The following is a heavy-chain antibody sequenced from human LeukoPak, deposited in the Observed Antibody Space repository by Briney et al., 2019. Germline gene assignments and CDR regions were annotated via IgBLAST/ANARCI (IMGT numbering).Heavy chain of an antibody. Sequence: SETLSLTCTVSGGSISSSSYYWGWIRQPPGTGLEWIGSIYYSGSTYYNPSLKSRVTISVDTSKNQFSLKLSSVTAADTAVYYCARHESGSGSYSWFDPWGQGTLVTVSS. CDR1: GGSISSSSYY. CDR2: IYYSGST. J-gene: IGHJ5*02. CDR3: ARHESGSGSYSWFDP. V-gene: IGHV4-39*01. D-gene: IGHD3-10*01.